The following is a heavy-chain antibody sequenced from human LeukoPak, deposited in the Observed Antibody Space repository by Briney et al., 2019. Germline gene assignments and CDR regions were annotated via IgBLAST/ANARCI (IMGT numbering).Heavy chain of an antibody. CDR3: ARDQEPIRTYFDY. J-gene: IGHJ4*02. V-gene: IGHV3-30-3*01. Sequence: GGSLRLSCAASGFTFSSYAMHWGRQAPGKGLEWVAVISYDGSNKYYADSVKGRFTIYRDNSKNTLYLQMNSLRAEDTAVYYCARDQEPIRTYFDYWGQGTLVTVSS. D-gene: IGHD3-9*01. CDR1: GFTFSSYA. CDR2: ISYDGSNK.